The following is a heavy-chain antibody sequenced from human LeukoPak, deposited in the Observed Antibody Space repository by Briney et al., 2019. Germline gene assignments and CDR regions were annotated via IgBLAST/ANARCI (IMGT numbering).Heavy chain of an antibody. V-gene: IGHV3-53*01. CDR3: ATSGSYYLAYYFDY. CDR1: GFTVSSNY. CDR2: IYSGGLT. D-gene: IGHD1-26*01. J-gene: IGHJ4*02. Sequence: GGSLRLSCAASGFTVSSNYMSWVRQAPGKGLEWVSIIYSGGLTYYADSVKGRFTISRDNSKNTLYLQMNSLRAEDTAVYYCATSGSYYLAYYFDYRGQGTLVTVSS.